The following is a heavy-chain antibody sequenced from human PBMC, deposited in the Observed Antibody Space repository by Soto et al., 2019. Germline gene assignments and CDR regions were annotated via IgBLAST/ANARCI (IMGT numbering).Heavy chain of an antibody. J-gene: IGHJ6*02. CDR2: IYYSGST. Sequence: PSETLSLTCTVSGGSISSSSYYWGWIRQPPGKGLEWIGSIYYSGSTYYNPSLKSRVTTLLDTSKKQVSLMVSSVTAADTAVYYCARGRYSYETIYYKFYYSALDVWGQGTTVTVSS. CDR3: ARGRYSYETIYYKFYYSALDV. V-gene: IGHV4-39*07. D-gene: IGHD3-10*01. CDR1: GGSISSSSYY.